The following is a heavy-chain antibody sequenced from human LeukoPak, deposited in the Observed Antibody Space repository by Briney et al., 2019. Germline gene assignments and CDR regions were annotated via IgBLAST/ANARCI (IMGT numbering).Heavy chain of an antibody. Sequence: ASVKVSCKASGYTFTSYGISWVRQAPGQGLEWMGWISAYNGNTNYAQKLQGRVTMTTDTSTSTAYMELRSLRSDDTAVYYCARDINYCSTTSCSPFDHWGQGTLVTVSS. CDR3: ARDINYCSTTSCSPFDH. D-gene: IGHD2-2*01. CDR2: ISAYNGNT. J-gene: IGHJ4*02. V-gene: IGHV1-18*01. CDR1: GYTFTSYG.